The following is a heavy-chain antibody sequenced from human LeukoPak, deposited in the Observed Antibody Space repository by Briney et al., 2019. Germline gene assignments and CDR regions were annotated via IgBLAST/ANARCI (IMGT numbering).Heavy chain of an antibody. D-gene: IGHD3-10*01. Sequence: QTGGSLRLSCAASRFTFSYYAMHWVRQAPGKGLEYVSSISNNGETTHYGTSVKGRFTISRDNSKNTLYLQMGGLRADDTAVYYCARGLMVRGWESFDFWGQGTLVTVSS. CDR3: ARGLMVRGWESFDF. CDR2: ISNNGETT. CDR1: RFTFSYYA. V-gene: IGHV3-64*01. J-gene: IGHJ4*02.